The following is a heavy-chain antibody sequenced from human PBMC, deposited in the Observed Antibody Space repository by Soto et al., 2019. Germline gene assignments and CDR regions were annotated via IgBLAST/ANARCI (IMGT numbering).Heavy chain of an antibody. CDR1: GFTFSSYG. D-gene: IGHD6-19*01. Sequence: GSLRLSCAASGFTFSSYGMHWVRQAPGKGLEWVAVISYDGSNKYYADSVKGRFTISRDNSKNTLYLQMNSLRAEDTAVYYCAKDRASSGWYGPFDYWGQGTLVTVS. J-gene: IGHJ4*02. CDR3: AKDRASSGWYGPFDY. CDR2: ISYDGSNK. V-gene: IGHV3-30*18.